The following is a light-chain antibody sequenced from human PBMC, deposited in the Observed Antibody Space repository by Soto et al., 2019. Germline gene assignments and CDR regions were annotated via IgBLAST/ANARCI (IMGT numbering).Light chain of an antibody. CDR1: QSVDTW. V-gene: IGKV1-5*03. Sequence: DIQMTQSPSTLSASIGDTVTITCRTSQSVDTWLAWYQHKAGKAHKHLIDRASSLATGVPSRFSGSGSGTAFTLTITSLQPDDFATYYCQHYNDYSRVFGQGTQVEIK. J-gene: IGKJ1*01. CDR3: QHYNDYSRV. CDR2: RAS.